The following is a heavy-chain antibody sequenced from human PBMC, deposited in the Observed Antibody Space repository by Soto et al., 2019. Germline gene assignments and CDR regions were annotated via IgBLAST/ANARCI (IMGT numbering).Heavy chain of an antibody. Sequence: EVQLVESGGGLVKPGGSLRLSCAASGFTFSSYSMNWVRQAPGKGLEWVSSISRNSDYIYYSDSVKGRFIISRDNARTSLYLHMNSLRAEYTAVYYCARVGAYFGEFDYFDYWGQGALVTVSS. D-gene: IGHD3-10*01. CDR2: ISRNSDYI. CDR1: GFTFSSYS. J-gene: IGHJ4*02. V-gene: IGHV3-21*01. CDR3: ARVGAYFGEFDYFDY.